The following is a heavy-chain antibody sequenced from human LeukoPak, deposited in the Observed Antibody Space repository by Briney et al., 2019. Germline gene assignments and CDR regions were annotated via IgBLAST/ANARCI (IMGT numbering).Heavy chain of an antibody. J-gene: IGHJ4*02. CDR2: IYTGDIT. CDR3: AKESGWYVGIDY. Sequence: PGGSLRLSCAASGFTVSSNYMSWVRQAPGKGLEWVSIIYTGDITYYADSVKGRFTISRDNSKNTLYLQMNSLRAEDTAVYYCAKESGWYVGIDYWGQGTLVTVSS. CDR1: GFTVSSNY. D-gene: IGHD6-19*01. V-gene: IGHV3-53*01.